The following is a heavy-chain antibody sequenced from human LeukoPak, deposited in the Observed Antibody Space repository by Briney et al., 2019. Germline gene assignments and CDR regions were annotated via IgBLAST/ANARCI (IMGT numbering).Heavy chain of an antibody. CDR3: ARDSGGGYYMDV. J-gene: IGHJ6*03. CDR1: GGSISSGSYY. D-gene: IGHD2-15*01. CDR2: IYTSGST. V-gene: IGHV4-61*02. Sequence: PSETLSLTCTVSGGSISSGSYYWSWIRQPAGKGLEWIGRIYTSGSTNYNPSLKSRVTISVDTSKNQFSLKLSSVTAADTAVYYCARDSGGGYYMDVWGKGTTVTISS.